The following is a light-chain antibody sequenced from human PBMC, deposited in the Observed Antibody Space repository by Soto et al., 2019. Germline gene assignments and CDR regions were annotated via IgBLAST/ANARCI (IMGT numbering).Light chain of an antibody. J-gene: IGLJ3*02. Sequence: QSALTQPPSASGSPGQSVTISCTGTSSDVGGYHYVSWYQQHPGKAPKLMIYEVSKRPSGVPDRFSGSKSGNTASLTVSGLQAEDEADYYCSSYAGSNNLGVFGGGTKLTLL. V-gene: IGLV2-8*01. CDR1: SSDVGGYHY. CDR3: SSYAGSNNLGV. CDR2: EVS.